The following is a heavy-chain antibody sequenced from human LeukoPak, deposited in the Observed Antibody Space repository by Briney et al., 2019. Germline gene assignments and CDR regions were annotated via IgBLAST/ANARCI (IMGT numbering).Heavy chain of an antibody. Sequence: EASAKVSCKASGYTFTGYYMHWVRQAPGQGLGWMGRINPNSGGTNYAQKFQGRVTMTRDTSISTAYMELSRLRSDDTAVYYCARYGYSYGYHIWGQGTMVTVSS. CDR2: INPNSGGT. CDR3: ARYGYSYGYHI. V-gene: IGHV1-2*06. D-gene: IGHD5-18*01. CDR1: GYTFTGYY. J-gene: IGHJ3*02.